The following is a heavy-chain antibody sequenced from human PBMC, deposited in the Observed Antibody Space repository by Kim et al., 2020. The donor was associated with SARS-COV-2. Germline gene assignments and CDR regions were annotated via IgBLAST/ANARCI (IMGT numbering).Heavy chain of an antibody. J-gene: IGHJ3*02. D-gene: IGHD2-8*01. CDR3: ARPSAGSYYDAFDI. CDR1: GFTFSSYA. Sequence: GGSLRLSCAASGFTFSSYAMHWVRQAPGKGLEWVAVISYDGSNKYYADSVKGRFTISRDNSKNTLYVQMNSLRAEDTAVYYCARPSAGSYYDAFDIWGQGTMVTVSS. V-gene: IGHV3-30-3*01. CDR2: ISYDGSNK.